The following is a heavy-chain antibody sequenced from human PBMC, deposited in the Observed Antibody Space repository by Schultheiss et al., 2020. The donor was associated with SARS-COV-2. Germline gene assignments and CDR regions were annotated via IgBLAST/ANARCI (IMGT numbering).Heavy chain of an antibody. V-gene: IGHV3-30-3*01. D-gene: IGHD5-18*01. CDR1: GFTFSSYA. Sequence: GGSLRLSCAASGFTFSSYAMHWVRQAPGKGLEWVAVISYDGSNKYYADSVKGRFTISRDNSKNTLYLQMNSLRAEDTAVYYCAKEGGGSYGGWALDYWGQGTLVTVSS. CDR2: ISYDGSNK. J-gene: IGHJ4*02. CDR3: AKEGGGSYGGWALDY.